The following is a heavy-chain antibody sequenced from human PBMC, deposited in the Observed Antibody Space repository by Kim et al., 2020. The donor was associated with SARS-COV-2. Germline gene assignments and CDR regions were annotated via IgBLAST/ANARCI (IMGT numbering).Heavy chain of an antibody. J-gene: IGHJ4*02. CDR1: GGSFSGYY. Sequence: SETLSLTCAVYGGSFSGYYWSWIRQPPGKGLEWIGEINHSGSTNYNPSLKSRVTISVDTSKNQFSLKLSSVTAADTAVYYCARITGTSIGTDYWGQGTLVTVSS. V-gene: IGHV4-34*01. CDR2: INHSGST. D-gene: IGHD1-20*01. CDR3: ARITGTSIGTDY.